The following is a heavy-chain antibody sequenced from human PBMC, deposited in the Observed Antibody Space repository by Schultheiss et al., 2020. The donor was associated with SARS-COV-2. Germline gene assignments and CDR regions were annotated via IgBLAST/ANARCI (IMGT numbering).Heavy chain of an antibody. V-gene: IGHV4-59*08. J-gene: IGHJ6*02. CDR2: IYYSGST. CDR3: ARHTRCSSTSCYSAYYYGMDV. CDR1: GGSISSYY. D-gene: IGHD2-2*02. Sequence: SETLSLTCTVSGGSISSYYWSWIRQPPGKGLEWIGSIYYSGSTNYNPSLKSRVTMSVDTSKNQFSLKLSSVTAADTAVYYCARHTRCSSTSCYSAYYYGMDVWGQGTTVTVSS.